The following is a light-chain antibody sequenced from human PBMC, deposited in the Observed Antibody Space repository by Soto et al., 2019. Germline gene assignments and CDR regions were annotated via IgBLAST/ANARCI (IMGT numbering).Light chain of an antibody. J-gene: IGKJ1*01. CDR2: GAS. Sequence: VLTQSPGTLSVSPGERVTVTCGASQSVTGNYLAWYQQKPGQAPRLLIYGASYRAAGIPDRFSGSGSGTDFSLTISRLEPEDFAVYCCQLYGSTPPTFGQGTKVEMK. V-gene: IGKV3-20*01. CDR1: QSVTGNY. CDR3: QLYGSTPPT.